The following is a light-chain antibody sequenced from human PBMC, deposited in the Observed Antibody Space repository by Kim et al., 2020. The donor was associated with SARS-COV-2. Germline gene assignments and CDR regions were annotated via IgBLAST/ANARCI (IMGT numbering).Light chain of an antibody. CDR1: ALPKRY. CDR3: QSADSSGTSYV. V-gene: IGLV3-25*03. Sequence: PGQTARITCSGDALPKRYAYWYQQKPGQAPMLVIYKDSERPSGIPERFSGSSSGTTVTLTISGVQAEDEADYYCQSADSSGTSYVFGTGTKVTVL. J-gene: IGLJ1*01. CDR2: KDS.